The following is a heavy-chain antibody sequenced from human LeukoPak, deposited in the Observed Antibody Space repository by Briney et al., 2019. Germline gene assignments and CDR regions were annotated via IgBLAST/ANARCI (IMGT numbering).Heavy chain of an antibody. D-gene: IGHD3-10*01. CDR1: GFTFNTYA. Sequence: GGSLRLSCAASGFTFNTYAMNWVRQAPGKGLEWISYIASTSTPILYADSVKGRFTISRDNAKNSLYLQMNSLRAEDTAIYYCARDLGVYGSGSYYIVADYWGQGTLVTVSS. J-gene: IGHJ4*02. V-gene: IGHV3-48*04. CDR2: IASTSTPI. CDR3: ARDLGVYGSGSYYIVADY.